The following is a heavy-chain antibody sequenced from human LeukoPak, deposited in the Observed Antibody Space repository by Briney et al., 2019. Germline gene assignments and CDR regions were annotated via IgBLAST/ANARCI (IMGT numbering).Heavy chain of an antibody. V-gene: IGHV4-59*01. J-gene: IGHJ6*03. Sequence: SETLSLTCTVSGGSISSYYWSWIRQPPGKGLEWIGYIYYSGSTNYNPSLKSRVTISVDTSKNQFSLKLSSVTAADTGVYYCAREALHRYPPWYYYYYYMDVWGKGTTVTVSS. CDR2: IYYSGST. CDR3: AREALHRYPPWYYYYYYMDV. D-gene: IGHD1-14*01. CDR1: GGSISSYY.